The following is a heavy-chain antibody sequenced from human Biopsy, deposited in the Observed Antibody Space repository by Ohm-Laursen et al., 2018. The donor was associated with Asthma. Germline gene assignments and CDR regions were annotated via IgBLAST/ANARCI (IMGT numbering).Heavy chain of an antibody. V-gene: IGHV4-39*01. CDR2: ISYTGSA. D-gene: IGHD3-10*01. Sequence: LSLTCTVSGGSMSSSSYYWGWIRQPPGKGLEWMGSISYTGSAYHNPSLKSRVTISVDTSKNHFSLKLSSVTAADTAVYYCARHWDRGSFFDYWGQGTPVTVSS. CDR1: GGSMSSSSYY. CDR3: ARHWDRGSFFDY. J-gene: IGHJ4*02.